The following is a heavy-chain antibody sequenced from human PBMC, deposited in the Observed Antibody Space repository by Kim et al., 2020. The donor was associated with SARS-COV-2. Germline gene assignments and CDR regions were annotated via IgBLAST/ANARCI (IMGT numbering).Heavy chain of an antibody. V-gene: IGHV3-33*06. D-gene: IGHD6-13*01. J-gene: IGHJ4*02. Sequence: ADSVKGRFTSSRDNSKNTLYLQMNSLRAEDTAVYYCAKDHSSSWYGTFDYWGQGTLVTVSS. CDR3: AKDHSSSWYGTFDY.